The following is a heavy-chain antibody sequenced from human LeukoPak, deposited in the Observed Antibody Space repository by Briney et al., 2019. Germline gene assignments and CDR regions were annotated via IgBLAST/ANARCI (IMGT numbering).Heavy chain of an antibody. CDR3: ARSDPYRSLPFFDY. D-gene: IGHD2-15*01. J-gene: IGHJ4*02. CDR2: IFWHDDK. CDR1: GFSLSATGVG. Sequence: SGPTLVKPTYTLTLTYSFSGFSLSATGVGVGWIRQPPGKALEWLALIFWHDDKRYNPSLNNRLTIPKDTSKNQVVLTLTNVDPVDTATYYCARSDPYRSLPFFDYSGQGSLVTVSS. V-gene: IGHV2-5*01.